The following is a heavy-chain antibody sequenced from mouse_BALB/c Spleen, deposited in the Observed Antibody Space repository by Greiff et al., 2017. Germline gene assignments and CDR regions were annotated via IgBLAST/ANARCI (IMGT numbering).Heavy chain of an antibody. Sequence: EVQVVESGGGLVQPGGSRKLSCAASGFTFSSFGMHWVRQAPEKGLEWVAYISSGSSTIYYADTVKGRFTISRDNPKNTLFLQMTSLRSEDTAMYYCARPGIYYGNPFAYWGQGTLVTVSA. V-gene: IGHV5-17*02. J-gene: IGHJ3*01. CDR1: GFTFSSFG. CDR2: ISSGSSTI. CDR3: ARPGIYYGNPFAY. D-gene: IGHD2-1*01.